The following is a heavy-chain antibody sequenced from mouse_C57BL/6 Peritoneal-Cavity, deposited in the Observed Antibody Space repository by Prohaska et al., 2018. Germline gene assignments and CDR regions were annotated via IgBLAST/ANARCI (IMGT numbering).Heavy chain of an antibody. J-gene: IGHJ1*03. CDR1: GFTFSGFW. CDR3: MRYGKCWYLDV. D-gene: IGHD2-1*01. Sequence: EVHLLETGGGLVQPGGSRGLSCEGSGFTFSGFWMSWVLQTPGKSLEWIGDINSDGSAINYAPSIKDRFTIFRDNDKSTLYLQMSNVRSEDTATYFCMRYGKCWYLDVWGTGTTVTASS. V-gene: IGHV11-2*01. CDR2: INSDGSAI.